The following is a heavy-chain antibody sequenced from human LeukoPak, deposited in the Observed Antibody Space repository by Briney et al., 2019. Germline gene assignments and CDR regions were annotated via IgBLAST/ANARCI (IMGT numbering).Heavy chain of an antibody. CDR2: ISYDGSNK. J-gene: IGHJ4*02. Sequence: GGSLRLSCAASGFTFSSYAMHWVRQAPGKGLEWVAVISYDGSNKYYADSVKGRFTISRDNSKNTLYLQMNSLRAEDTAVYYCARARGYGFVREDYYFDYWGQGTLVTVSS. V-gene: IGHV3-30*04. CDR3: ARARGYGFVREDYYFDY. D-gene: IGHD5-18*01. CDR1: GFTFSSYA.